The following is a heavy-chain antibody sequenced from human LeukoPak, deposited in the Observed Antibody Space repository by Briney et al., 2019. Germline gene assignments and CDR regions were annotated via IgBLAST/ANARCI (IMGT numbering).Heavy chain of an antibody. D-gene: IGHD3-3*01. Sequence: SETLSLTCTVSGGSMTSYYWSWIRQPPGKELNWIGHIYSSGTTKYNPSLKSRVTISVDRSKKQVSLKVASVTAADTAVYYCARNWFGGYAWFDPWGQGTLVTVSS. CDR2: IYSSGTT. CDR3: ARNWFGGYAWFDP. CDR1: GGSMTSYY. V-gene: IGHV4-59*01. J-gene: IGHJ5*02.